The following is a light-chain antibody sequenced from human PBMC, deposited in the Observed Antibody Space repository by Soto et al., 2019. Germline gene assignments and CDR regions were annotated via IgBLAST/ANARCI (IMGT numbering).Light chain of an antibody. CDR2: AAS. Sequence: AIPMTQSPSSLSVSVGDRVTITCRASQGIGNDVGWYQQKPGKAPKLLIYAASSLQSGVPSRFSGSRSVTDFTLTISSLQPEDFATYYCLQDHNYPLTFGGGTKVEIK. CDR1: QGIGND. CDR3: LQDHNYPLT. J-gene: IGKJ4*01. V-gene: IGKV1-6*02.